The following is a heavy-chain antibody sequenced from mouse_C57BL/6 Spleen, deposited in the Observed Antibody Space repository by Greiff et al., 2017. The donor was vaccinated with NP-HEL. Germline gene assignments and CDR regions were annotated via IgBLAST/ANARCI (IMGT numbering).Heavy chain of an antibody. CDR3: AREEPYGNYVHLFAY. Sequence: QVQLQQSGPELVKPGASVKISCKASGYAFSSSWMNWVKQRPGKGLEWIGRIYPGDGDTNYNGKFKGKATLTADKSSSTAYMQLSSLTSEDSAVYFCAREEPYGNYVHLFAYWGQGTLVTVSA. CDR2: IYPGDGDT. V-gene: IGHV1-82*01. D-gene: IGHD2-1*01. J-gene: IGHJ3*01. CDR1: GYAFSSSW.